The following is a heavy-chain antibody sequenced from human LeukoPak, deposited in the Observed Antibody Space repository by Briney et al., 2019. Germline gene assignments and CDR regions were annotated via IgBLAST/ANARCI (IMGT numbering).Heavy chain of an antibody. CDR3: ARYASDTAMDYYYYYAMDV. CDR2: IKQDGSEK. V-gene: IGHV3-7*01. J-gene: IGHJ6*02. Sequence: GGSLRLSCAASGFTFSRYWMSWVRQAPGKGLEWVANIKQDGSEKYYVDSVKGRFTISRDNAKNSLFLQMNSLRAEDTAVYYCARYASDTAMDYYYYYAMDVWGQGTTVTVSS. CDR1: GFTFSRYW. D-gene: IGHD5-18*01.